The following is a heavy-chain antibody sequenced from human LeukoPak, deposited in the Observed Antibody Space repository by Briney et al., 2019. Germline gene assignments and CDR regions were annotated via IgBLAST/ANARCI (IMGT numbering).Heavy chain of an antibody. J-gene: IGHJ4*02. CDR1: GFTFSSYG. CDR2: ISRSGGST. Sequence: GRSLRLSCAASGFTFSSYGMSWVRQAPGKGLEWVSGISRSGGSTYYADSVQGRFTISRDNSKNTLYLQMDSLRAGDTAVYYCAKSQGYSNYYFDYWGQGTLVTVSS. CDR3: AKSQGYSNYYFDY. V-gene: IGHV3-23*01. D-gene: IGHD3-9*01.